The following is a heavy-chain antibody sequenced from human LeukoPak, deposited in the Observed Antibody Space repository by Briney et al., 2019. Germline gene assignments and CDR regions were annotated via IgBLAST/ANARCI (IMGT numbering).Heavy chain of an antibody. CDR3: ARGTGDYALDDY. D-gene: IGHD4-17*01. V-gene: IGHV1-8*01. CDR2: MNPNSGNT. J-gene: IGHJ4*02. Sequence: GASVKVSCKASGHTFTSYDINWELQATGQGLEWMGWMNPNSGNTGYAQKFQGRVTMTRNTSISTAYMELSSLRSEDTAVYYCARGTGDYALDDYWGQGTLVTVSS. CDR1: GHTFTSYD.